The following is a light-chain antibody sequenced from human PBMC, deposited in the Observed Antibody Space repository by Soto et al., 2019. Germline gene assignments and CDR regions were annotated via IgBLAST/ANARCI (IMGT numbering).Light chain of an antibody. CDR1: QSLTGSF. CDR2: GAS. CDR3: QQYNNWPIT. V-gene: IGKV3-15*01. J-gene: IGKJ5*01. Sequence: EIVLTQSPGTLSLSPGERATLSCRASQSLTGSFLAWYQQKPGQAPKVLIYGASTRATGIPARFSGSGSGTEFTLTISSLQSEDFEIYYCQQYNNWPITFGQGTRLEIK.